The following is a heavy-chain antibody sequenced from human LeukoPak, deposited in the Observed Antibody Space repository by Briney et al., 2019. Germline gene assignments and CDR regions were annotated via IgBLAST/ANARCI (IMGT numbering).Heavy chain of an antibody. CDR2: VFYNGST. CDR1: GGFISDYY. D-gene: IGHD6-19*01. V-gene: IGHV4-59*01. J-gene: IGHJ6*03. Sequence: SETLSLTCSISGGFISDYYWTWIRQPPGKEMEWIGYVFYNGSTNYNPSLKSRVAISVDTSKNQFSLKLFSVTAADTAIYFCARTIRSGWSIRQYYYYYMDVWGKGTPVIVSS. CDR3: ARTIRSGWSIRQYYYYYMDV.